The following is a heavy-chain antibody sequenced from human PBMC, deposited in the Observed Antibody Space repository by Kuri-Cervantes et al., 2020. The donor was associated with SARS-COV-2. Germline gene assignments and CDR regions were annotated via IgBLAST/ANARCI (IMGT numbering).Heavy chain of an antibody. V-gene: IGHV3-7*01. J-gene: IGHJ3*02. D-gene: IGHD3-16*01. Sequence: GESLKISCAASGFTFSSYSMNWVRQAPGKGLEWVATIKGDGSEKYYVESVKGRFTVSRDSAENSLYLQLNTVRAEDTAVYYCARAQLGAVGAFDIWGQGAMVTVSS. CDR1: GFTFSSYS. CDR2: IKGDGSEK. CDR3: ARAQLGAVGAFDI.